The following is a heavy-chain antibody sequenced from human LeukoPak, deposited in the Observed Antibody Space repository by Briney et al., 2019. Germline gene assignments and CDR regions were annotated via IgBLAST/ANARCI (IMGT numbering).Heavy chain of an antibody. D-gene: IGHD4-23*01. CDR3: AKDARSFGGTYFDY. Sequence: GGSLRLSCPASGFTVSSNYMSWVRQAPGKGLEWVSVIYSGGSTDYADSVKGRFTISRDTSKTTLYLQMNSLRAEDTAIYYCAKDARSFGGTYFDYWGQGIQVTVSS. V-gene: IGHV3-66*01. CDR2: IYSGGST. J-gene: IGHJ4*02. CDR1: GFTVSSNY.